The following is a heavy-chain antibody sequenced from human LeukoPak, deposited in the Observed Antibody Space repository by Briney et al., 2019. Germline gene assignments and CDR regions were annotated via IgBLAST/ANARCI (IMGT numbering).Heavy chain of an antibody. V-gene: IGHV3-30-3*01. Sequence: PGGSLRLSCAASGFTFSSYAMHWVRQAPGKGLEWVAVISYDGSNKYYADSVKGRFTISRDNSKNTLYLQMNSLRAEDTAVYYCARVPGEGVNPDNWFDPWGQGTLVTVSS. CDR1: GFTFSSYA. D-gene: IGHD3-10*01. J-gene: IGHJ5*02. CDR3: ARVPGEGVNPDNWFDP. CDR2: ISYDGSNK.